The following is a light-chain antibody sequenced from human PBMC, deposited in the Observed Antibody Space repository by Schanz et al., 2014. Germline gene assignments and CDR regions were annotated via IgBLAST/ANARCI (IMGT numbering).Light chain of an antibody. CDR3: VLYMGRGIWV. CDR2: STS. J-gene: IGLJ3*02. CDR1: SGSVSTSYY. V-gene: IGLV8-61*01. Sequence: QAVVTQEPSFSVSPGGTVTLTCGLSSGSVSTSYYPSWYQQTPGQAPRTLIYSTSTRSSGVPDRFSGSIVGNKAALTITGAQAEDESDYYCVLYMGRGIWVFGGGTKLTVL.